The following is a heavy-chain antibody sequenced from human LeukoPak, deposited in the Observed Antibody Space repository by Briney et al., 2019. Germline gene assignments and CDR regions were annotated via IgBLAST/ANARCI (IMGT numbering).Heavy chain of an antibody. J-gene: IGHJ4*02. CDR2: IYYSGST. Sequence: SETLSLTCTVSGGSISSYYWSWIRQPPGKGLEWTGYIYYSGSTNYNPSLKSRVTISVDTPKNQFSLKVSSVTAADTAVYYCARVGSSVRYYFDYWGQGTLVTVSS. D-gene: IGHD1-26*01. CDR3: ARVGSSVRYYFDY. CDR1: GGSISSYY. V-gene: IGHV4-59*01.